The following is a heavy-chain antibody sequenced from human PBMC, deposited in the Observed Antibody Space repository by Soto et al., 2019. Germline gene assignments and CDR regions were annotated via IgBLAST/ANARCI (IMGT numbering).Heavy chain of an antibody. CDR3: AREPYSSSWYEGYYYYYYGMDV. Sequence: LSLTCAVYGGSFSGYYWSWIRQPPGKGLEWIGEINHSGSTNYNPSLKSRVTISVDTSKNQFSLKLSSVTAADTAVYYCAREPYSSSWYEGYYYYYYGMDVWGQGTTVTVSS. D-gene: IGHD6-13*01. J-gene: IGHJ6*02. V-gene: IGHV4-34*01. CDR2: INHSGST. CDR1: GGSFSGYY.